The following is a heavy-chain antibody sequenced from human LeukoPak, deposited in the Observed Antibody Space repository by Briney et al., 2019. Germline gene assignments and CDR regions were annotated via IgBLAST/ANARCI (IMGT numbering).Heavy chain of an antibody. D-gene: IGHD2-15*01. CDR1: GGSFSGYY. V-gene: IGHV4-34*01. CDR3: ARESRRNTSGGTFDY. Sequence: KPSETLSLTCAVYGGSFSGYYWSWIRQPPGKGLEWIGEINHSGSTNYNPSLKSRVTISVDTSKNQFSLKLSSVTAADTAVYYCARESRRNTSGGTFDYWGQGTLVTVSS. CDR2: INHSGST. J-gene: IGHJ4*02.